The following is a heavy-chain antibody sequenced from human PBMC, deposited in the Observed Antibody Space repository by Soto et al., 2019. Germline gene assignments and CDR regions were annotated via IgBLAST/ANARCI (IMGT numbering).Heavy chain of an antibody. V-gene: IGHV1-8*02. CDR3: ARGINYGDYSRWFDP. D-gene: IGHD4-17*01. Sequence: ASVKVSCKASGYTFSNFAMHWVRQAPGQGFEYLGWMNPNSGNTGYVKKFQGRVTMTRDTSMSTAYMELSSLRSEDTAVYYCARGINYGDYSRWFDPWGPGTLVPVSS. CDR1: GYTFSNFA. J-gene: IGHJ5*02. CDR2: MNPNSGNT.